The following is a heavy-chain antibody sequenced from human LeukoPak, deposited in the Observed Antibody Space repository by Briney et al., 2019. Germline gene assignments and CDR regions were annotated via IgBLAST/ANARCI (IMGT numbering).Heavy chain of an antibody. V-gene: IGHV4-30-4*01. CDR1: GGSISIGDYY. D-gene: IGHD2-2*02. CDR2: IYYSGST. CDR3: AKASGPIRPPGY. J-gene: IGHJ4*02. Sequence: SQTLSLTCTVSGGSISIGDYYWSWIRQPRGKGLEWIGYIYYSGSTYYNPSLESRVTISVDTSKNQFSLKLSSVTAADTAVYYCAKASGPIRPPGYWGQGTLVTVSS.